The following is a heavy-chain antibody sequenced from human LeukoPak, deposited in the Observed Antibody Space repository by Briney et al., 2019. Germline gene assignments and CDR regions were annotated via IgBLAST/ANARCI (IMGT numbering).Heavy chain of an antibody. CDR1: GFIFSNYW. CDR3: AREDHSKYEY. D-gene: IGHD4-11*01. J-gene: IGHJ4*02. CDR2: IKQDGGEK. Sequence: GGSLRLSCAASGFIFSNYWMSWVRQVPGKGLEWVASIKQDGGEKYYMDFVKGRFTISKDNAKDSLYLQINSLRAEDTAVYYCAREDHSKYEYWGQGTPVTVSS. V-gene: IGHV3-7*01.